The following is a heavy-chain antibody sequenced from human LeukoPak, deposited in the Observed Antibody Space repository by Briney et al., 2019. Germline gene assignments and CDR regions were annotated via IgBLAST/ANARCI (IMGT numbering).Heavy chain of an antibody. Sequence: SQTLSLTCTVSGGSISSGSYYWSWIRQPAGKGLEWIGRIYTSGSTNYNPSLKSRVTISVDTSKNQFSLKLSSVTAADTAVYYCARDKPDGPNIVVVVDTGFDPWGQGTLVTVSS. D-gene: IGHD2-15*01. CDR3: ARDKPDGPNIVVVVDTGFDP. V-gene: IGHV4-61*02. J-gene: IGHJ5*02. CDR1: GGSISSGSYY. CDR2: IYTSGST.